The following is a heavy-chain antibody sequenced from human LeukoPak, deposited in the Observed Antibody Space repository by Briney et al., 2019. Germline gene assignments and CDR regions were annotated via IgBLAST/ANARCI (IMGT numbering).Heavy chain of an antibody. CDR3: ARIAVAGTLIDY. J-gene: IGHJ4*02. CDR2: ISSSGSTI. V-gene: IGHV3-48*03. D-gene: IGHD6-19*01. Sequence: PGGSLRLSCAASGFTFSSYEMNWVRQAPGKGLEWVSYISSSGSTIYYADSVKGRFTISRDNAKNSLYLQMNSLRAEDTAVYYCARIAVAGTLIDYWGQGTLVTVSS. CDR1: GFTFSSYE.